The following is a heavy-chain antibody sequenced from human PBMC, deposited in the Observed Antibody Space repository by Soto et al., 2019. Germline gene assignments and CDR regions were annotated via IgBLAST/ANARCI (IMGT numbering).Heavy chain of an antibody. Sequence: SETLSLTCAVSGGSIISGGYSWSWIRQPPGKGLEWIGYIYSGTTHYNPSLESRVTIAMDRSKNQVSLSLKSVTAADTAVYYCAREDSGAFFDFWGQGTLVTVSS. CDR1: GGSIISGGYS. V-gene: IGHV4-30-2*01. CDR3: AREDSGAFFDF. J-gene: IGHJ4*02. CDR2: IYSGTT. D-gene: IGHD2-15*01.